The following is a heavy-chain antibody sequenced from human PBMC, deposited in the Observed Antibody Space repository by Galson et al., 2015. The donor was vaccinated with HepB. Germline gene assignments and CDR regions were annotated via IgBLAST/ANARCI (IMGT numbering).Heavy chain of an antibody. CDR2: IYPGDSDT. J-gene: IGHJ6*02. D-gene: IGHD3-3*01. Sequence: QSGAEVKKPGESLKISCKGSGYSFTSYWIGWVRQMPGKGLEWMGIIYPGDSDTRYSPSFQGQVTISADKSISTAYLQWSSLKASDTAMYYCARTRRDYDFWSGNYYYYGMDVWGQGTTVTVSS. CDR1: GYSFTSYW. V-gene: IGHV5-51*03. CDR3: ARTRRDYDFWSGNYYYYGMDV.